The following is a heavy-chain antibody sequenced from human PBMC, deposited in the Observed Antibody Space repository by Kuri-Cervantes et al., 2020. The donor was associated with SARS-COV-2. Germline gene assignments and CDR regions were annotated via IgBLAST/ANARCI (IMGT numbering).Heavy chain of an antibody. D-gene: IGHD6-13*01. V-gene: IGHV3-30-3*01. CDR3: AKTLRVYSSSPFDY. CDR2: ISYDGSNK. J-gene: IGHJ4*02. Sequence: GESLKSSCAASGFTFSSYAMHWVRQAPGKGLEWVAVISYDGSNKYYADSVKGRFTISRDNSKTTLYLQMNSLRAEATAVYYCAKTLRVYSSSPFDYWGQGTLVTVSS. CDR1: GFTFSSYA.